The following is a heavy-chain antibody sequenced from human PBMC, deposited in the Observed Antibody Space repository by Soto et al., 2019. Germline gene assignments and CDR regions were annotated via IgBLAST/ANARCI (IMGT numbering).Heavy chain of an antibody. CDR3: ARMSATGTRWFDP. CDR1: GGSFSSGAYH. Sequence: SETLSLTCTVYGGSFSSGAYHWSWVRQHPGQGLEWIASISYRGITYSNPSLKSRLSMSVDTSKNQFSLNLTSVTAADTAVYHCARMSATGTRWFDPWGQGTLVTVSS. V-gene: IGHV4-31*03. D-gene: IGHD6-13*01. CDR2: ISYRGIT. J-gene: IGHJ5*02.